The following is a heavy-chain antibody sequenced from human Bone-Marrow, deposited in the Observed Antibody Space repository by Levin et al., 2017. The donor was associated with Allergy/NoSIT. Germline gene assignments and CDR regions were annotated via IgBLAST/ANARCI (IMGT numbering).Heavy chain of an antibody. D-gene: IGHD4-23*01. J-gene: IGHJ4*02. Sequence: GESLKISCKTSGYTFTGYYMHWVRQAPGQGLEWMGWINSNSGGTNYAQKFQGRVTMTGDTSINTAYLELTRLRSNDTAMYYCASGNHASLYWGQGTLVTVSS. CDR2: INSNSGGT. CDR1: GYTFTGYY. V-gene: IGHV1-2*02. CDR3: ASGNHASLY.